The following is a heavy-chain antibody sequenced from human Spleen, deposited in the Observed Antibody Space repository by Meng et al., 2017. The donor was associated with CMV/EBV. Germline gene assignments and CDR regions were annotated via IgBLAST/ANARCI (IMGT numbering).Heavy chain of an antibody. CDR1: GFTFSSND. Sequence: GESLKISCAASGFTFSSNDMHWVRQTTGKGLEWVSAIGTAGDTYYPGSVKGRFTISRENAKNSLYLQMNSLRAGDTAVYYCAKEWSIAAAGNWFDPWGQGTLVTVSS. D-gene: IGHD6-13*01. CDR3: AKEWSIAAAGNWFDP. CDR2: IGTAGDT. V-gene: IGHV3-13*01. J-gene: IGHJ5*02.